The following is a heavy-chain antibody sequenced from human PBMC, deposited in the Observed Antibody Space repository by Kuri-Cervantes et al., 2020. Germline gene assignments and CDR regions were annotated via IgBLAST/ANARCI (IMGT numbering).Heavy chain of an antibody. V-gene: IGHV4-39*07. CDR2: IYYSGST. CDR3: ARVDAIAVAGYYYYFMDV. D-gene: IGHD6-19*01. CDR1: GGSISSSSYY. J-gene: IGHJ6*03. Sequence: SETLSLTCTVSGGSISSSSYYWGWIRQPPGKGLEWIGSIYYSGSTYYNPSLKSRVTISLDMSQNQFSLKLSSVTAADTAVYYCARVDAIAVAGYYYYFMDVWGKGTTVTVSS.